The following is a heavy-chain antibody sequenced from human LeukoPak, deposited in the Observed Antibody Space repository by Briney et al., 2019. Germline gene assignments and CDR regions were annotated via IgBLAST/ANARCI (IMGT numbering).Heavy chain of an antibody. Sequence: PGGSLRLSCAASGLIFSNYWMTWVRQAPGKGLEWVANIKEDGSETYYVDSVKGRFTISRDNDKNTLYLQMNSLRAEDTAVYYCEAYGSVWGLGTLVIVSS. CDR3: EAYGSV. CDR2: IKEDGSET. D-gene: IGHD3-10*01. V-gene: IGHV3-7*03. J-gene: IGHJ4*02. CDR1: GLIFSNYW.